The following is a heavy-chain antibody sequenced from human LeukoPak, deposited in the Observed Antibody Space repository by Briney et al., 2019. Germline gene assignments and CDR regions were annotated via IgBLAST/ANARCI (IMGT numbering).Heavy chain of an antibody. V-gene: IGHV4-4*07. CDR3: ARVYNIPFSSGIYAFDI. D-gene: IGHD3-10*01. CDR2: ICTSGST. Sequence: SETLSLTCTVSGGSISSYYWSWIRQPAGRGLEWIGRICTSGSTNYNPSLKSRVTMSVDTSKNQFSLKLSSVTAADTAVYYCARVYNIPFSSGIYAFDIWGQGTMVTVSS. J-gene: IGHJ3*02. CDR1: GGSISSYY.